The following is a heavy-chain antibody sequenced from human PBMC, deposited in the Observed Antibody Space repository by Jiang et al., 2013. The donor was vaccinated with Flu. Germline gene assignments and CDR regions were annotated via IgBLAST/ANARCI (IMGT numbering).Heavy chain of an antibody. CDR1: GFTFSSYA. J-gene: IGHJ4*02. D-gene: IGHD1-26*01. CDR3: ARDAVVGVLAPDY. V-gene: IGHV3-30*04. Sequence: VQLLESGGGVVQPGRSLRLSCAASGFTFSSYAMHWVRQAPGKGLEWVAVISYDGSNKYYADSVKGRFTISRDNSKNTLYLQMNSLRAEDTAVYYCARDAVVGVLAPDYWGQGTLGHRLL. CDR2: ISYDGSNK.